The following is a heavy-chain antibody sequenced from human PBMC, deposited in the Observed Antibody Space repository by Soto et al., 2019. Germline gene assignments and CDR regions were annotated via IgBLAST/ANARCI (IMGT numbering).Heavy chain of an antibody. Sequence: GGSLRLSCAASGFTFSSYDMHWVRQATGKGLEWVSAIGTAGDTYYPGSVKGRFTISRENAKNSLYLQMNSLRAGDTAVYYCARGSSWYGGGAFDIWGQGTMVTRLL. J-gene: IGHJ3*02. CDR2: IGTAGDT. V-gene: IGHV3-13*01. D-gene: IGHD6-13*01. CDR3: ARGSSWYGGGAFDI. CDR1: GFTFSSYD.